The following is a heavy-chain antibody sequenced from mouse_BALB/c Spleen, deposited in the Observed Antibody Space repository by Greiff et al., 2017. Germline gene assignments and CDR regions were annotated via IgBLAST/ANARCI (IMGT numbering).Heavy chain of an antibody. CDR1: GYTFTSYW. CDR3: AIAEGYDEWYFDV. V-gene: IGHV1S132*01. J-gene: IGHJ1*01. D-gene: IGHD2-2*01. Sequence: VQLQESGAELVKPGASVKLSCKTSGYTFTSYWIQWVKQRPGQGLGWIGEIFPGTGTTYYNEKFKGKATLTIDTSSSTAYMQLSSLTSEDSAVYFCAIAEGYDEWYFDVWGAGTTVTVSS. CDR2: IFPGTGTT.